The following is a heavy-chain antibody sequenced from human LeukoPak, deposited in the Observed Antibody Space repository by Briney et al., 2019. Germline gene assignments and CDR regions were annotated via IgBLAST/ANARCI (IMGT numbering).Heavy chain of an antibody. V-gene: IGHV3-20*04. CDR2: INWSGGST. CDR3: ARAPITSPFYFDH. Sequence: PGGSLRLSCAASGFTFKNYWMSWVRQAPGKGLEWVSGINWSGGSTGYADPVRGRFTISRDNAKNSLYLQMDSLTAEDTALYYCARAPITSPFYFDHWGQGTLVTVSS. J-gene: IGHJ4*02. CDR1: GFTFKNYW. D-gene: IGHD2-2*01.